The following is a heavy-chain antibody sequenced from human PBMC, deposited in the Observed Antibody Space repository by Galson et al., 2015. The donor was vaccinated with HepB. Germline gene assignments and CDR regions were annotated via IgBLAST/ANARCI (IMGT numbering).Heavy chain of an antibody. CDR2: IKPEGSEQ. J-gene: IGHJ4*02. D-gene: IGHD6-19*01. Sequence: SLRLSCAGSGFTFSRYWMHWVRQAPGKGLEWVASIKPEGSEQDYVDSVKGRFTISRDNAKNSLYLRMNSLRVEDTAVYYCAKDREGGWSFDYWGQGTLVTVSS. CDR3: AKDREGGWSFDY. CDR1: GFTFSRYW. V-gene: IGHV3-7*03.